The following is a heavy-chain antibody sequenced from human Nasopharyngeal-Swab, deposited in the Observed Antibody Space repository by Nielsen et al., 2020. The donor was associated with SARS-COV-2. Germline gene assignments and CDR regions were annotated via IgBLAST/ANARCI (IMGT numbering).Heavy chain of an antibody. J-gene: IGHJ4*02. CDR1: GYTFTSYG. CDR3: ARERGRYYYDSSGFDY. D-gene: IGHD3-22*01. V-gene: IGHV1-18*04. CDR2: ISAYNGNT. Sequence: ASVQVSCKASGYTFTSYGISWVRQAPGQGLEWMGWISAYNGNTNYAQKLQGRVNMTTDTSTSTAYMELRSLRSDDTDVYYCARERGRYYYDSSGFDYWGQGTLVTVSS.